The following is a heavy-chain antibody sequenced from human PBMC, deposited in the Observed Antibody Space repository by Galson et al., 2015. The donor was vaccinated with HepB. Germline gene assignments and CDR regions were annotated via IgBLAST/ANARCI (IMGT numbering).Heavy chain of an antibody. J-gene: IGHJ4*02. CDR3: ARGRYSGSYAFDF. CDR2: IRQDGSEK. CDR1: GFTFSSYW. Sequence: LRLSCAASGFTFSSYWMSWVRQAPGKGLEWVANIRQDGSEKYYVDSVKGRFTISRDNAKNSLYLQMNSLRAEDTAVYYCARGRYSGSYAFDFWGQGTLVTVSS. V-gene: IGHV3-7*01. D-gene: IGHD1-26*01.